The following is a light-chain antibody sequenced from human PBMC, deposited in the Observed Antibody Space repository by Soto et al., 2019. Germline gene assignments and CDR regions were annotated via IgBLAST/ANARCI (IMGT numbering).Light chain of an antibody. CDR2: DIS. J-gene: IGLJ1*01. CDR1: SSDVGDYKY. Sequence: QPVLTQPRSVSGSPGQSVTISCTGTSSDVGDYKYVSWYRQDPGKAPKIIIYDISERPSGVPDRFSGSKSGNTASLTISGLQAEDESDYYCCSYAGSYSYVFGTGTKLTVL. V-gene: IGLV2-11*01. CDR3: CSYAGSYSYV.